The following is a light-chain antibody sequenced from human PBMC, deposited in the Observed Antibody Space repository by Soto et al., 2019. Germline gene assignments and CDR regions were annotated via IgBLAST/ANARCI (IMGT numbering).Light chain of an antibody. CDR2: GAS. CDR1: QRVDNRY. V-gene: IGKV3-20*01. J-gene: IGKJ1*01. Sequence: EIVLTQSPGTLSLSPGEGAIFSCRANQRVDNRYLAWYQQKPGQAPRLLIYGASTGATGIPGRFSGSGSGTDFTLTISRLEPEDFAVYYCQQYGVPPWTFGQGTRVEVK. CDR3: QQYGVPPWT.